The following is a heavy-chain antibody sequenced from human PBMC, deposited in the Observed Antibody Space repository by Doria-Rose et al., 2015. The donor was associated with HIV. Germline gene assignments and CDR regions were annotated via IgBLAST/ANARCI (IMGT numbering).Heavy chain of an antibody. V-gene: IGHV1-3*01. Sequence: VRXSXXXSXYXXXRYAMHWVRQAPGHRPEWMGWINVDNGNTEYSQKFQGRLXXTXXXXAXXXXXXXXXXTSDDAAVYYCAKDRVRVVQAATTLDFWGQGTPVTVSS. CDR1: XYXXXRYA. CDR3: AKDRVRVVQAATTLDF. J-gene: IGHJ4*02. D-gene: IGHD2-2*01. CDR2: INVDNGNT.